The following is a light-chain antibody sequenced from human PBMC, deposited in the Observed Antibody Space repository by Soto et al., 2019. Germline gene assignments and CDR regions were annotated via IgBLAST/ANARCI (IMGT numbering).Light chain of an antibody. V-gene: IGKV1-39*01. CDR2: AAS. J-gene: IGKJ2*01. Sequence: DIEMTQSPSSLSASVGDRVTITCRASRSINSYFNLYQQKPGKATNLLFYAASSLQSVVPPWCSGSGSGTYFTLTISSLQPEVSVTYYCHQSYSTSNTFGQGTHLQIK. CDR3: HQSYSTSNT. CDR1: RSINSY.